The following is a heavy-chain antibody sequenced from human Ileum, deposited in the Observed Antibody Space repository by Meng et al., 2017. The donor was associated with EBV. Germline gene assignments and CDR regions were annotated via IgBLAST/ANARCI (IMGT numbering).Heavy chain of an antibody. J-gene: IGHJ4*02. CDR2: MSDSGIT. CDR3: AKNGEKYFEY. CDR1: GGSISVINW. V-gene: IGHV4-4*02. Sequence: QVQLRAAGPGLVTPSGTLSLTCAVSGGSISVINWWSWVRQSPEKGLEWIGEMSDSGITHYNPSLKSRVTISADKSNNQFSLKLTSVTSADTAVYFCAKNGEKYFEYWGQGTLVTVSS.